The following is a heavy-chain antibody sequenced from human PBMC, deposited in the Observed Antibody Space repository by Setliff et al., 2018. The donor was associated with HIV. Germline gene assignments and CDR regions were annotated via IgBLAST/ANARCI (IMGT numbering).Heavy chain of an antibody. V-gene: IGHV5-51*01. Sequence: PGESLKISCQASGYSFTKFWIGWVRQMPGKGLEWMGLIYPGDSETRYNPSFQGQVSISADKSINTAYLQWSSLKASDTAMYYCARRYGFDIWGLGTMVTVSS. CDR3: ARRYGFDI. CDR2: IYPGDSET. J-gene: IGHJ3*02. CDR1: GYSFTKFW. D-gene: IGHD2-15*01.